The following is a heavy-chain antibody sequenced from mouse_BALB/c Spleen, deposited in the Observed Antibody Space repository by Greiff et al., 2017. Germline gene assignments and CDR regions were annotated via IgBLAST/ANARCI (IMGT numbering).Heavy chain of an antibody. Sequence: VKLVESGPDLVAPSQSLSITCTVSGFSLTSYGVHWVRQPPGKGLEWLVVIWSDGSTTYNSALKSRLSISKDNSKSQVFLKMNSLQTDDTAMYYCARHEGYYGSSYGWFAYWGQGTLVTVSA. J-gene: IGHJ3*01. CDR2: IWSDGST. CDR1: GFSLTSYG. CDR3: ARHEGYYGSSYGWFAY. V-gene: IGHV2-6-2*01. D-gene: IGHD1-1*01.